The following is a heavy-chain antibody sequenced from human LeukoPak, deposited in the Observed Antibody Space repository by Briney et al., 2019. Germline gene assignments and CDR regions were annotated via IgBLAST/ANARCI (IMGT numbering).Heavy chain of an antibody. V-gene: IGHV3-20*04. CDR1: GFTFSSYW. J-gene: IGHJ3*02. CDR2: INWNGGRT. CDR3: ARTVPYYYDSSGYFNNASDI. Sequence: GGSLRLSCAASGFTFSSYWMSWVRQAPGKGLEWVSGINWNGGRTGYADSVKGRFTISRDNAKNSLYLQMNSLRAEDTALYYCARTVPYYYDSSGYFNNASDIWGQGTMVTVSS. D-gene: IGHD3-22*01.